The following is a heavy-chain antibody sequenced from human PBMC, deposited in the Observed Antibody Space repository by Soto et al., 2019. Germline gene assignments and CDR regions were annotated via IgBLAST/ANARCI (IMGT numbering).Heavy chain of an antibody. CDR2: IHYTGST. J-gene: IGHJ3*02. V-gene: IGHV4-59*12. Sequence: SETLSLTCAVSGGSLINYYWGWVRQSPAKGLEWIGYIHYTGSTNYNPSLKSRVTISVDTSKHQFSLKLTSVSAADTAVYYCARGRSEGTFDIWGQGTMVTVSS. CDR3: ARGRSEGTFDI. CDR1: GGSLINYY. D-gene: IGHD3-10*01.